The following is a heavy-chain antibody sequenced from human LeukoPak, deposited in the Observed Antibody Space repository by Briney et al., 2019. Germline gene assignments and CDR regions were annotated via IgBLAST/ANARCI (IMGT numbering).Heavy chain of an antibody. CDR3: ARVMGRYCSSTSCYVDY. Sequence: HRGSLRLSCAASGITFSSYAMHWVRQAPGKGLEWVAVLSYDGSNKYYADSVKGRFTISRDNSKNTLYLQMNSLRAEDTAVYYCARVMGRYCSSTSCYVDYWGQGTLVTVSS. CDR1: GITFSSYA. CDR2: LSYDGSNK. V-gene: IGHV3-30*04. D-gene: IGHD2-2*01. J-gene: IGHJ4*02.